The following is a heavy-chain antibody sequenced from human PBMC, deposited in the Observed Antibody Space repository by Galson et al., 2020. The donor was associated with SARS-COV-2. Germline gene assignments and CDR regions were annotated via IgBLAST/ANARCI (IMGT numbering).Heavy chain of an antibody. CDR3: ARDLMFLRQQLERDYYYYYTMDV. V-gene: IGHV3-30*09. CDR1: GFTFSTSA. CDR2: ISFDGRIK. D-gene: IGHD6-13*01. Sequence: SCAASGFTFSTSAMNWVRQAPGKGLEWVALISFDGRIKYYADSVKGRFAISRDNSKNTLYLQMNSLRAEDTALYYCARDLMFLRQQLERDYYYYYTMDVWGQGTTVTVSS. J-gene: IGHJ6*02.